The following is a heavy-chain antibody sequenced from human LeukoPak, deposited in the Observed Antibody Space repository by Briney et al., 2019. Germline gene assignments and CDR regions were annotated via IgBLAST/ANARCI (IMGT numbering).Heavy chain of an antibody. CDR3: ARMNYVSSGWGAPFDY. D-gene: IGHD1-7*01. J-gene: IGHJ4*02. CDR2: IRSGGTNT. V-gene: IGHV3-48*04. CDR1: GFTFGGFG. Sequence: GRSLRLSCVASGFTFGGFGMHWVRQPPGKGLEWVSYIRSGGTNTDYAGSVKGRFTISRGNAKNSLYLQMNSLRAEDTAVYYCARMNYVSSGWGAPFDYWGQGTLVTVSS.